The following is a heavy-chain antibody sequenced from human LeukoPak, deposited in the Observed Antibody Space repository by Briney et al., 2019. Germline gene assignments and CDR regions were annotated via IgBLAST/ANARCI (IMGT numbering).Heavy chain of an antibody. Sequence: KSSETLSLTCTVSGGSISSSSYYWGWIRQPPGKGLEWIGSIYYSGSTYYNPSLKSRVTISVDTSKNQFSLKLSSVTAADTAVYYCARVTPDYYGSGRLAHTDFDYWGQGTLVTVSS. D-gene: IGHD3-10*01. J-gene: IGHJ4*02. V-gene: IGHV4-39*07. CDR3: ARVTPDYYGSGRLAHTDFDY. CDR1: GGSISSSSYY. CDR2: IYYSGST.